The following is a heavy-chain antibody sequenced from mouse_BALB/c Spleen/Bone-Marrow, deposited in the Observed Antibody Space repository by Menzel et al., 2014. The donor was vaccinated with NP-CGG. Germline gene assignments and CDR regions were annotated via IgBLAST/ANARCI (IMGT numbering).Heavy chain of an antibody. J-gene: IGHJ4*01. CDR3: ARRGYGNHGYYAMDY. CDR2: ISVGGSYS. Sequence: QRVESGGGLVKPGGSLKLSCAATGFTFNRYVMSWVRQTPEKRLEWVASISVGGSYSYYPDSVKGRFTISRDNAKNSLYLQMSSLRSEDTAMFYCARRGYGNHGYYAMDYWGQGTSVTASS. D-gene: IGHD2-1*01. CDR1: GFTFNRYV. V-gene: IGHV5-9-3*01.